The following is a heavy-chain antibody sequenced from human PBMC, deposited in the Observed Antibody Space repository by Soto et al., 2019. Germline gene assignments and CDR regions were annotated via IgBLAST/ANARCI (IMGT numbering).Heavy chain of an antibody. Sequence: KDLVASVKVSWKASGYTFTSYGVSWVRQAPGQGLEWMGWISVYSGNTNYARKLQGRVTMTRDIYTRAVYMELNSLKTEDTGVYYCTTNSVTDFYYYGMEVWGLGTTVTVSS. J-gene: IGHJ6*02. CDR2: ISVYSGNT. CDR3: TTNSVTDFYYYGMEV. V-gene: IGHV1-18*04. CDR1: GYTFTSYG.